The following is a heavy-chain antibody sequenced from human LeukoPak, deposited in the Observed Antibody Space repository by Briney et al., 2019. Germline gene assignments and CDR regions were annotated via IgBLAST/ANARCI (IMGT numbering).Heavy chain of an antibody. CDR3: AREAPGGGGVKDAFDI. D-gene: IGHD3-16*01. CDR2: IYYSGST. V-gene: IGHV4-59*01. J-gene: IGHJ3*02. CDR1: GGSISSYY. Sequence: SETLSLTCTVSGGSISSYYWSWIRQPPGKGLEWIGYIYYSGSTNYNPSLKSRVTISVDTSKNQFSLKLSSVTAADTAVYYCAREAPGGGGVKDAFDIWGQGTMVTVSS.